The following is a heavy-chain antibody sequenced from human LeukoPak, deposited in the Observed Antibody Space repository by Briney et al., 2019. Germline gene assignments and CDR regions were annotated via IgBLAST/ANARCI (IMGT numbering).Heavy chain of an antibody. CDR3: ARGPIVVVPAASPRYYYHYMDV. Sequence: ASVKVSCKASGYTFTSYDINWVRQATGQGLEWMGWMNPNSGNTGYAQKFQGRVTMTRNTSISTAYMELSSLRSEDTAVYYCARGPIVVVPAASPRYYYHYMDVWGKGTTVTVSS. D-gene: IGHD2-2*01. CDR1: GYTFTSYD. J-gene: IGHJ6*03. V-gene: IGHV1-8*01. CDR2: MNPNSGNT.